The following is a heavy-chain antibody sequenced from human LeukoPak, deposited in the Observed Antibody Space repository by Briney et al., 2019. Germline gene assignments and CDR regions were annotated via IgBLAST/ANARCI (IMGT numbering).Heavy chain of an antibody. J-gene: IGHJ4*02. Sequence: PGGSLRLSCAPSGFTFSRYWMTWVRQTPGKGLEWVASIKDDGRQKYYVDSVKGRFTVSRDNAKRSAYLQMDSLRVEDTALYYCARDASRGFDTWGQGTLVTVSS. D-gene: IGHD5-24*01. CDR1: GFTFSRYW. CDR3: ARDASRGFDT. CDR2: IKDDGRQK. V-gene: IGHV3-7*01.